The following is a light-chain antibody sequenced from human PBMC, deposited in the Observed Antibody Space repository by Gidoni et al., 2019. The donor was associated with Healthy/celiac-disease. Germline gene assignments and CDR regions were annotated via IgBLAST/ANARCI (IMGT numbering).Light chain of an antibody. CDR1: QDISNY. V-gene: IGKV1-33*01. Sequence: DIQMTHSPSSLSASVGDRVTITCQASQDISNYLNWYQQKPGKAPKLLIYDASNLETGVPSRFSGSGSGTDFTFTISSLQPEDIATYYCQKYDNLPITFGQGTRLEMK. CDR3: QKYDNLPIT. CDR2: DAS. J-gene: IGKJ5*01.